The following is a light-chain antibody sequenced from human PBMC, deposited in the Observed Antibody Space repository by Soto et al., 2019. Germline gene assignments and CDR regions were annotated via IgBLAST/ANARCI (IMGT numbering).Light chain of an antibody. CDR2: EVS. J-gene: IGLJ3*02. CDR3: SSYAGSNDLV. V-gene: IGLV2-14*01. CDR1: RDDIGDYNY. Sequence: QSALTQPASVSGSPGQSITISCTGTRDDIGDYNYVSWYQQYPGKAPKLIIFEVSNRPSGVSDRFSGSKSGNTASLTISGVQAEDEADYFCSSYAGSNDLVFGGGTKLTVL.